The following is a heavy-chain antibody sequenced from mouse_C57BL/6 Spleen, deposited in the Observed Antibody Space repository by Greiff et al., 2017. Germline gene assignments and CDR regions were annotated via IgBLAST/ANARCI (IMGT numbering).Heavy chain of an antibody. D-gene: IGHD1-3*01. CDR3: ARVLKVYFDV. Sequence: EVQLVESEGGLVQPGSSMKLSCTASGFTFSDYYMAWVRQVTEKGLEWVANINYDGSSTYYLDSLKSRFIISRDNSKNILYLQMSSLKSEDTATYYCARVLKVYFDVWGTGTTVTVSS. J-gene: IGHJ1*03. V-gene: IGHV5-16*01. CDR1: GFTFSDYY. CDR2: INYDGSST.